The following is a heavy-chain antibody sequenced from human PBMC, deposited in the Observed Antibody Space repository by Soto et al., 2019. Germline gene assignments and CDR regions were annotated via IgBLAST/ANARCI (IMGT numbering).Heavy chain of an antibody. V-gene: IGHV3-21*01. CDR2: ISRSSTYI. Sequence: EVQLVESGGARANPGGSLRLPFWVFGSPFVPSNMNWVRQAPGRGLEWVSFISRSSTYIYYADSVKGRFTISRDDAENSLFLQMNSLRAEDTAVYYCARGVLPISSTSWFDPWGQGTLVTVSS. D-gene: IGHD3-16*01. CDR3: ARGVLPISSTSWFDP. CDR1: GSPFVPSN. J-gene: IGHJ5*02.